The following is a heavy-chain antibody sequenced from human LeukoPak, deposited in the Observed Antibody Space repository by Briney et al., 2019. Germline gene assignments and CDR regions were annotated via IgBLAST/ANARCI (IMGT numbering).Heavy chain of an antibody. CDR2: INRDGSST. D-gene: IGHD6-13*01. CDR1: GFTVSSNY. CDR3: AGEAFFGSSWYTFDY. Sequence: GGSLRLSCAASGFTVSSNYMSWVRQAPGKGLVWVSRINRDGSSTGYADSVKGRFTISRDNAKNTLYLQMNSLRAEDTAVYYCAGEAFFGSSWYTFDYWAREPWSPSPQ. V-gene: IGHV3-74*01. J-gene: IGHJ4*02.